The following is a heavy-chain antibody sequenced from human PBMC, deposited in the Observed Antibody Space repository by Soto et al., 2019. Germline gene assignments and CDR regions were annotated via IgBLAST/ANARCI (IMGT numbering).Heavy chain of an antibody. CDR3: ARDPGYSNNWFDP. CDR1: GFTFSSYG. D-gene: IGHD5-18*01. V-gene: IGHV3-33*01. CDR2: IWYDGSNK. J-gene: IGHJ5*02. Sequence: QVQLVESGGGVVQPGRSLRLSCAASGFTFSSYGMHWVRQAPGKGLEWVAVIWYDGSNKYYADSVKGRFTISRDNSKNTLYLQMNSLRAEDTAVYYCARDPGYSNNWFDPWGQGTLVTVSS.